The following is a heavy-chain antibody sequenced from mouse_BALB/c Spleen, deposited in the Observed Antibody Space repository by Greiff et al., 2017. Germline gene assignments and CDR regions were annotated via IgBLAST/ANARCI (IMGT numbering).Heavy chain of an antibody. CDR3: ARGNYGSSGDY. J-gene: IGHJ2*01. V-gene: IGHV1-14*01. CDR1: GYTFNSYV. D-gene: IGHD1-1*01. CDR2: INPYNDGT. Sequence: VQLKESGPELVKPGASVKMSCKASGYTFNSYVMHWVKQKPGQGLEWIGNINPYNDGTKYNEKFKGKATLTSDKSSSTAYMELSSLTSDDSAVYYCARGNYGSSGDYWGQGTTLTVSS.